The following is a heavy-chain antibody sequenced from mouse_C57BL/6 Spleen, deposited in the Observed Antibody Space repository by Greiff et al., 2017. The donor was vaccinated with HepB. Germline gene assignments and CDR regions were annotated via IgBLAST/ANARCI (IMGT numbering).Heavy chain of an antibody. CDR2: IYPGSGST. V-gene: IGHV1-55*01. J-gene: IGHJ2*01. CDR3: ARGGGYYYGSSAY. Sequence: VQLQQSGAELVKPGASVKMSCKASGYTFTSYWITWVKQRPGQGLEWIGDIYPGSGSTNYNEKFKSKATLTVDTSSSTAYMQLSSLTSEDSAVYYCARGGGYYYGSSAYWGQGTTLTVSS. CDR1: GYTFTSYW. D-gene: IGHD1-1*01.